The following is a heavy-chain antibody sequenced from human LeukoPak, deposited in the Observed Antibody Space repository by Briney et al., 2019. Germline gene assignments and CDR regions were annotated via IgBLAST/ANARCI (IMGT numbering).Heavy chain of an antibody. CDR2: IYYSGST. Sequence: SETLSLTCTVSGGSISLYHWSWIRQPPGKGLEWIGHIYYSGSTNYNPTLKSRVTISIDTSKNQFSLRLSSVTAADTAVYYCARGDFSGGYCYDYWGQGTLVTVSS. CDR1: GGSISLYH. V-gene: IGHV4-59*01. D-gene: IGHD2-15*01. J-gene: IGHJ4*02. CDR3: ARGDFSGGYCYDY.